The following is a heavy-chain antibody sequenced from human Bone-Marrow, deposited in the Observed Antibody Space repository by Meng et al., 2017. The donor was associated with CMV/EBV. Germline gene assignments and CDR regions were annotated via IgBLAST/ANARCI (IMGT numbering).Heavy chain of an antibody. Sequence: GSLRLSCAVYGGSFSGYYWSWIRQPPGKGLEWVGEINHGGSTNYNPSLKSRVTISVDTSKNQFSLKLSSVTAADTAVYYCARGSVRYYDYGMDVWGQGTTVTVSS. D-gene: IGHD3-10*01. J-gene: IGHJ6*02. V-gene: IGHV4-34*01. CDR3: ARGSVRYYDYGMDV. CDR1: GGSFSGYY. CDR2: INHGGST.